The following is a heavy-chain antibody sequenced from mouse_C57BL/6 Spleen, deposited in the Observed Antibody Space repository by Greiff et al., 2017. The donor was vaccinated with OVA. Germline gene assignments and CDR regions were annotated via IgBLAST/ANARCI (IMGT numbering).Heavy chain of an antibody. V-gene: IGHV1-76*01. J-gene: IGHJ4*01. CDR1: GYTFTDYY. D-gene: IGHD1-1*01. Sequence: LQESGAELVRPGASVKLSCKASGYTFTDYYINWVKQRPGQGLEWIARIYPGSGNTYYNEKLKGKATLTAEKSSRTAYMQLSSLTSEDSAVYSCARGITAMDYWGQGTSVTVSS. CDR2: IYPGSGNT. CDR3: ARGITAMDY.